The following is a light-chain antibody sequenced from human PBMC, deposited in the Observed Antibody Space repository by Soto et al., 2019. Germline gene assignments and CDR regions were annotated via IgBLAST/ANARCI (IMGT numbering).Light chain of an antibody. J-gene: IGKJ2*01. CDR3: QQYGSSLYT. CDR1: QSVSSSY. Sequence: EIVLTQSPGTLSLSPGERATLSCRASQSVSSSYLAWYQQKPGQAPRLLLYGASSRATGIPDRFSGSGSGTDFNLTISRLEPEDFAVYYCQQYGSSLYTFGQGTKLEIK. CDR2: GAS. V-gene: IGKV3-20*01.